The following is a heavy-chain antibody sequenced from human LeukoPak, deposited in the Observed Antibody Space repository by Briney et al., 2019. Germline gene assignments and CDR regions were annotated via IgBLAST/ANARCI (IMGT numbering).Heavy chain of an antibody. D-gene: IGHD3-9*01. Sequence: SGTLSLTCTVSGGSISSSSYYWGWIRQPPGKGLEWIGSIYYSGSTYYNPSLKSRVTISVDTSKNQFSLKLSSVTAADTAMYYCARDDILTGYTFDYWGQGTLVTVSS. CDR2: IYYSGST. CDR3: ARDDILTGYTFDY. J-gene: IGHJ4*02. V-gene: IGHV4-39*07. CDR1: GGSISSSSYY.